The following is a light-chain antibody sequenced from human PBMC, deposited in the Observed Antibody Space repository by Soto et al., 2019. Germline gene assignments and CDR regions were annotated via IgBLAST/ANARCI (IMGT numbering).Light chain of an antibody. V-gene: IGLV1-44*01. Sequence: QSVLTQAPSASGTPGQRVTISCSGSTSNIGRSAVNWYQQLPGAAPKLLIHNNNQRPSGVPDRISGSKSATSASLAISGLQSEDEADYYCAAWDDSLNPVLFGGGTKLTVL. CDR2: NNN. CDR3: AAWDDSLNPVL. J-gene: IGLJ3*02. CDR1: TSNIGRSA.